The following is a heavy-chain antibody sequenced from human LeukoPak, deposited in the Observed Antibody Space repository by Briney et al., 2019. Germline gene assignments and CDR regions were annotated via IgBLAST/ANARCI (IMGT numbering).Heavy chain of an antibody. CDR1: GGTFSSYA. CDR2: IIPIFGTA. Sequence: GASVKVFCKASGGTFSSYAISWVRQAPGQGLEWMGGIIPIFGTANYAQKFQGRVTITADESTSTAYMELSSLRSEDTAVYYCASEDCSSTSCYKYYYYGMDVWGQGTTVTVSS. J-gene: IGHJ6*02. D-gene: IGHD2-2*02. CDR3: ASEDCSSTSCYKYYYYGMDV. V-gene: IGHV1-69*13.